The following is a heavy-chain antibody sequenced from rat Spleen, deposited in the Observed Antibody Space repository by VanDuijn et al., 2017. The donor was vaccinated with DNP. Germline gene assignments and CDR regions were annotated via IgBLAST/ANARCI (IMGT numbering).Heavy chain of an antibody. Sequence: QVQLKESGPGLVQPSRTLSLTCTVSGFSLTSFGVNWVRQPPGKGLEWIAAIWSGGSTFYNSALKTRLSISRDTSKSQVFLKMNSLQTEDTAMYFCARSNAWGQGVMVTVSS. J-gene: IGHJ2*01. CDR3: ARSNA. CDR1: GFSLTSFG. V-gene: IGHV2S8*01. CDR2: IWSGGST.